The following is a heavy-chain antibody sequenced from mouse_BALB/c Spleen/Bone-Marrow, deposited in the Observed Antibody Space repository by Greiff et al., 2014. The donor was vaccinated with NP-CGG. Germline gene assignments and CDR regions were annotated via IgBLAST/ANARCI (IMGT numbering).Heavy chain of an antibody. CDR1: GYTFTSYY. CDR2: INPSNVDT. Sequence: QVHVKQSGAELVKPGASVKLSCKASGYTFTSYYMFWVKQRPGQGLEWIGEINPSNVDTNFNEKFKSKATLTVDESSNTAYMQLSSLTSEDSAVYYCSRGYYGSTYYYAMDYWGQGTSVTVSS. J-gene: IGHJ4*01. D-gene: IGHD1-1*01. CDR3: SRGYYGSTYYYAMDY. V-gene: IGHV1S81*02.